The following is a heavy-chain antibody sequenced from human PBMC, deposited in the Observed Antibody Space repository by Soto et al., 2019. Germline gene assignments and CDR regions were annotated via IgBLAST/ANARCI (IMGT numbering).Heavy chain of an antibody. CDR2: ISAHNGNT. V-gene: IGHV1-18*01. Sequence: QVHLVQSGAEVKKPGASVKVSCKASGYTFTSYGITWVRQAPGQGLEWMGWISAHNGNTDYAQKLQGRVIVTRDTSTSTAYMALRSLRSDDTAVYYCAGGRYGDYWGQGALVTVSS. CDR3: AGGRYGDY. J-gene: IGHJ4*02. D-gene: IGHD1-1*01. CDR1: GYTFTSYG.